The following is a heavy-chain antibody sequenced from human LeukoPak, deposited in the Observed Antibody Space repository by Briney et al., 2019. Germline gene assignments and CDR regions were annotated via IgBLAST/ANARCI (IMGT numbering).Heavy chain of an antibody. CDR3: ATQYLDY. V-gene: IGHV3-30*02. J-gene: IGHJ4*02. Sequence: GGSLRLSCAASGFTFSSYDMHWVRQAPGKGLEWVAFIRYDGSNKNYADSVKGRFTVSRDNSKNTLYLQMNSLRAEDTAVYYCATQYLDYWGQGTLVTVSS. CDR1: GFTFSSYD. CDR2: IRYDGSNK.